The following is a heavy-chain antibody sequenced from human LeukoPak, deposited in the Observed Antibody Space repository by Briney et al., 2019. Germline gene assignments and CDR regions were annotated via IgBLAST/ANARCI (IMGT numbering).Heavy chain of an antibody. CDR2: IYSSGST. V-gene: IGHV4-4*07. D-gene: IGHD3-10*01. J-gene: IGHJ4*02. CDR3: AREPVRGVIIPRYYFDY. CDR1: GGSISTYY. Sequence: SETLSLTCTVSGGSISTYYWTWIRQPAGKGLEWIGRIYSSGSTNYNPSLKSRVTISVDTSKNQFSLKLSSVTAADTAVYYCAREPVRGVIIPRYYFDYWGQGTLVTVSS.